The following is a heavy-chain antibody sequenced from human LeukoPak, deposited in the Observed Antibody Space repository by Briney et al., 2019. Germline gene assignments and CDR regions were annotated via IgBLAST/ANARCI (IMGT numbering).Heavy chain of an antibody. Sequence: PGGSLRLSCAASGFTFSSYGMHWVRQAPGKGLEWVAFIRYDGSNKYYADSVKGRFTISRDNSKNTPYLQMNSLRAEDTAVYYCARAGSRYDFWSGYDDAFDIWGQGTMVTVSS. V-gene: IGHV3-30*02. CDR3: ARAGSRYDFWSGYDDAFDI. CDR1: GFTFSSYG. D-gene: IGHD3-3*01. CDR2: IRYDGSNK. J-gene: IGHJ3*02.